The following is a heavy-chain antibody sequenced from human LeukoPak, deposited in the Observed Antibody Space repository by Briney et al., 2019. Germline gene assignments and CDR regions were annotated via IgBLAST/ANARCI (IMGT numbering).Heavy chain of an antibody. D-gene: IGHD6-19*01. J-gene: IGHJ3*02. V-gene: IGHV3-21*01. CDR1: GFTFSSYS. CDR2: ISSSSSYI. CDR3: ARDYSSGWYGLGAFDI. Sequence: KPGGSLRLSCAASGFTFSSYSMNWVRQAPGKGLEWVPSISSSSSYIYYADSVKGRFTISRDNAKNSLYLQMNSLRAEDTAVYYCARDYSSGWYGLGAFDIWGQGTMVTVSS.